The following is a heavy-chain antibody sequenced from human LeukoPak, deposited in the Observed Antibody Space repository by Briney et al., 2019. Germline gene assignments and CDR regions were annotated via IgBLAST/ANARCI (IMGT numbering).Heavy chain of an antibody. Sequence: GGSLRLSCAASGFTFSDYYMSWIRQAPGKGLEWVSYISSSGSTIYYADSVKGRFTISRDNSKNTLYLQMNSLRAEDTAVYYCAKHRGLAAAGPEDYWGQGTLVTVSS. V-gene: IGHV3-11*01. CDR2: ISSSGSTI. J-gene: IGHJ4*02. CDR1: GFTFSDYY. CDR3: AKHRGLAAAGPEDY. D-gene: IGHD6-13*01.